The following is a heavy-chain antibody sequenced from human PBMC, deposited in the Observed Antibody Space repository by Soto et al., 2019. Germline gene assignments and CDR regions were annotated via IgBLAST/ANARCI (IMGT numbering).Heavy chain of an antibody. CDR3: AKSAKSHCSSTSCPPITGIYY. CDR1: GFTFDDYA. J-gene: IGHJ4*02. Sequence: GGSLRLSCAASGFTFDDYAMHWVRQAPGKGLEWVSGISWNSGSIGYADSVKGRFTISRDNAKNSLYLQMNSLRAEDTALYYCAKSAKSHCSSTSCPPITGIYYWGQGTLVTVSS. CDR2: ISWNSGSI. V-gene: IGHV3-9*01. D-gene: IGHD2-2*01.